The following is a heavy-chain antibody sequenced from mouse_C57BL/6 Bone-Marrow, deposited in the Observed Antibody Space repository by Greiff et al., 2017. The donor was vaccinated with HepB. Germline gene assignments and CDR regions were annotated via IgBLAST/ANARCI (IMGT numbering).Heavy chain of an antibody. CDR3: ARTYYYGSSHWYFDV. V-gene: IGHV3-6*01. CDR1: GYSITSGYY. J-gene: IGHJ1*03. D-gene: IGHD1-1*01. Sequence: DVQLQESGPGLVKPSQSLSLTCSVTGYSITSGYYWNWIRQFPGNKLEWMGYISYDGSNNYNPSLKNRISITRDTSKNQFFLKLNSVTTEDTATYYCARTYYYGSSHWYFDVWGTGTTVTVSS. CDR2: ISYDGSN.